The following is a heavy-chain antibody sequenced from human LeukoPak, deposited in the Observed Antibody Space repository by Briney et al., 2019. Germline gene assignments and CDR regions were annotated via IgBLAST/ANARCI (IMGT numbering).Heavy chain of an antibody. CDR3: ARDRAVANIGQLSPFHY. V-gene: IGHV3-48*04. Sequence: GGSLRLSCAASGFTFSSYGMHWVRQAPGKGLEWLSFITNSGNSIYYADSVRGRFTISGDDAKNSLYLQINSLRAEDTAVYYCARDRAVANIGQLSPFHYCGQGTLVTVSS. CDR1: GFTFSSYG. J-gene: IGHJ4*02. CDR2: ITNSGNSI. D-gene: IGHD6-19*01.